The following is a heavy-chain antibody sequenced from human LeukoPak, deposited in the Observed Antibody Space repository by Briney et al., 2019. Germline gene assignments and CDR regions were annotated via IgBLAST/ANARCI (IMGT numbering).Heavy chain of an antibody. CDR2: IYYSGST. V-gene: IGHV4-39*01. D-gene: IGHD6-13*01. J-gene: IGHJ4*02. CDR1: GVPISSSRYY. CDR3: ARHAAVTKRHFDY. Sequence: PSETLSLTCTVWGVPISSSRYYWRWIPQPPGEGLEWIGSIYYSGSTYYNPSLNSRVTISVDTSKNQSSLKLSSVTAADTAVYYCARHAAVTKRHFDYGGQGTLVTVSS.